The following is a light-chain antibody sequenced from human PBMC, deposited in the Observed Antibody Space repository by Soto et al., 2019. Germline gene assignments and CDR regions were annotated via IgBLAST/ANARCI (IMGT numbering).Light chain of an antibody. J-gene: IGKJ2*01. Sequence: EIVMTQSPATLSVSPGERATLSCRASQSVSSDLAWYQQKPGQAPRLLIYGASTRATGIPARFSGSGSGTEFTLTISSLQSEDFAAYYCQQYNKWPYTLGQGTKLEI. CDR1: QSVSSD. CDR2: GAS. V-gene: IGKV3-15*01. CDR3: QQYNKWPYT.